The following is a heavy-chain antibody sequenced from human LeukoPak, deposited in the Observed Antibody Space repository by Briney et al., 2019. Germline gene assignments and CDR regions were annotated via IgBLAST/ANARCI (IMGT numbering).Heavy chain of an antibody. CDR1: GVSVSSYY. CDR2: IDASGST. D-gene: IGHD4-11*01. V-gene: IGHV4-4*07. CDR3: ARHYTVNYYYYYYMDV. J-gene: IGHJ6*03. Sequence: PSETLSLTCTVSGVSVSSYYWIWIRQPAGRGLEWIGRIDASGSTNFNPSLKSRVTMSVDTSKNQFSLKLSSVTAADTAVYYCARHYTVNYYYYYYMDVWGKGTTVTVSS.